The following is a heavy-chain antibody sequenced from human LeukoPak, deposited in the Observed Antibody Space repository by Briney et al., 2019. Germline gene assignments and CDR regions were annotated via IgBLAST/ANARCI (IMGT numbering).Heavy chain of an antibody. CDR3: AKDSPHDYVWANYKLGWFFDY. CDR1: GGTFSSYA. J-gene: IGHJ4*02. Sequence: SVKVSCKASGGTFSSYAISWVRQAPGQGLEWMGGIIPIFGTANYAQKFQGRVTITADESTSTAYMELNSLRAEDTAVYYCAKDSPHDYVWANYKLGWFFDYWGQGTLVTVSS. V-gene: IGHV1-69*13. CDR2: IIPIFGTA. D-gene: IGHD3-16*01.